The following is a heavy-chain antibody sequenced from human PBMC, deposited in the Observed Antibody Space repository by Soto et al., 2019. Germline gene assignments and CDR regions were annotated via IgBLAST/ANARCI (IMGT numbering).Heavy chain of an antibody. CDR1: GDTFTKYD. CDR3: AKRKKRSGPNYFDY. Sequence: QVQLVQSGAEVKKPGASVKVSCKASGDTFTKYDINWVRQAPGQGLEWMGWMNPNNGYTGYAQKFRGRVTMTRDTSISTANMELGSLTSEDTAVYYCAKRKKRSGPNYFDYWGQGTLVTVSS. V-gene: IGHV1-8*01. J-gene: IGHJ4*02. CDR2: MNPNNGYT.